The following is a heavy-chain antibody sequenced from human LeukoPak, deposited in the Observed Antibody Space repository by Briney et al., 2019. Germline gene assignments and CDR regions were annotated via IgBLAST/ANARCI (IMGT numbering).Heavy chain of an antibody. J-gene: IGHJ4*02. V-gene: IGHV3-30*14. CDR2: ISYDGSNK. CDR3: ARDGIDTAMALGY. D-gene: IGHD5-18*01. Sequence: GGSLRLSCAASGFTFSSYAMHWVRQAPGKGLEWVAVISYDGSNKYYADSVKGRFTISRDNSKNTLYLQMNSLRAEDTAVYYCARDGIDTAMALGYWGQGTLVTVSS. CDR1: GFTFSSYA.